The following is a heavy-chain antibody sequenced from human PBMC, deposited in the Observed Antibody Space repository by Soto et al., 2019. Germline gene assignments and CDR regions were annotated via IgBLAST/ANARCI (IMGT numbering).Heavy chain of an antibody. CDR2: IYPGDSYT. V-gene: IGHV5-51*01. Sequence: GESLNISCNGSGYSFTSYWIGWVLQMPGKGLESMGIIYPGDSYTRYSPSFQGQVTISADKSISTAYLQWSSLKASDTAMYYCARLYYDYVWGSSRTYYFDYWGQGTLVTVSS. D-gene: IGHD3-16*02. CDR1: GYSFTSYW. J-gene: IGHJ4*02. CDR3: ARLYYDYVWGSSRTYYFDY.